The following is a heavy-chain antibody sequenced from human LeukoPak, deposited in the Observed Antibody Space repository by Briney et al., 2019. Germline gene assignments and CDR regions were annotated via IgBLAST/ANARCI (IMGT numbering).Heavy chain of an antibody. D-gene: IGHD2/OR15-2a*01. Sequence: GGSLRLSFAASGFTFSVFAMSWVRRTPGKGVEGVSGISGSGGNTLYAASVKGRFTISRDNSNNTLYLEMNSLRAEDTAIYYCAKMKGHPLQKYYMDVWGQGTTVTVSS. CDR2: ISGSGGNT. J-gene: IGHJ6*01. CDR3: AKMKGHPLQKYYMDV. V-gene: IGHV3-23*01. CDR1: GFTFSVFA.